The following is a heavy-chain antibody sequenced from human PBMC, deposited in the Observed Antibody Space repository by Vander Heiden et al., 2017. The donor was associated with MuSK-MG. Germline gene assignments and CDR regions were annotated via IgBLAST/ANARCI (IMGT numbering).Heavy chain of an antibody. D-gene: IGHD2-2*01. J-gene: IGHJ4*02. Sequence: QVQLQQWGAGLLKPSETLSLTCAVYGGSFSGYYWSWIRQPPGKGLEWIGEINHSGSTNYNPSLKSRVTISVDTSKNQFSLKLSSVTAADTAVYYCARGKARGIVVVPAAMLPFDYWGQGTLVTVSS. V-gene: IGHV4-34*01. CDR1: GGSFSGYY. CDR3: ARGKARGIVVVPAAMLPFDY. CDR2: INHSGST.